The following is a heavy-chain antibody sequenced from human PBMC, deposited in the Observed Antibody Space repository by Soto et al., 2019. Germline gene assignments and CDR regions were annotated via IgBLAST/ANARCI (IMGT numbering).Heavy chain of an antibody. CDR1: VFTFSHFE. CDR3: AKGHVFVAPQNGRSFDS. V-gene: IGHV3-48*03. CDR2: ITSSGGTT. J-gene: IGHJ4*02. Sequence: GWSLRLSCASSVFTFSHFEMRWVRQAQGKGLEWISYITSSGGTTYYADSVKGRFTISRDNTKNSLYLQMNSLRAEDTAVYYCAKGHVFVAPQNGRSFDSWGQGSLVTVSS. D-gene: IGHD2-21*01.